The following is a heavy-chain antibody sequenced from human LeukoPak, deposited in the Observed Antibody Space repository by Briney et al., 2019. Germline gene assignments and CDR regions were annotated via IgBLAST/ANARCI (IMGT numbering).Heavy chain of an antibody. CDR1: GGAISSYY. V-gene: IGHV4-59*01. CDR2: IYYSGST. CDR3: ARVDPDSSSTLEVFDY. J-gene: IGHJ4*02. Sequence: SETLSLTCTVSGGAISSYYWSWIRQPPGKGLEWIGYIYYSGSTNYNPSLKSRVTISVDTSKNQFSLKLSSVTAADTAVYYCARVDPDSSSTLEVFDYWGQGTLVTVSS. D-gene: IGHD6-6*01.